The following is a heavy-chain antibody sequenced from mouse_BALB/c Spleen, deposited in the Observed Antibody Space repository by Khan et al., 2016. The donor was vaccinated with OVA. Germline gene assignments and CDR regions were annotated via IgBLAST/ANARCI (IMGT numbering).Heavy chain of an antibody. CDR1: GFSLTSYG. D-gene: IGHD2-14*01. CDR2: IWSGGST. V-gene: IGHV2-2*02. J-gene: IGHJ4*01. CDR3: ARIFIGTTDYAMDY. Sequence: QVQLKQSGPGLVQPSQSLSITCTVSGFSLTSYGVHWVRQSPGKGLVWLGVIWSGGSTDYNAAFISRLSISKDNSKSQVFFKMNSLQANDTAIYYCARIFIGTTDYAMDYWGQGTSVTVSS.